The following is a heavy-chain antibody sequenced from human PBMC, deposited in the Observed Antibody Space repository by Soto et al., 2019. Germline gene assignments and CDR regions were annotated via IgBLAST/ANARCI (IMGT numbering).Heavy chain of an antibody. V-gene: IGHV1-69*06. CDR2: IIPIFGTA. Sequence: QVQLVQSGAGLKKPGPSGKFSGRASEGTFSSYAISWLRQAPGQGLGWLGGIIPIFGTANYAQKFQGRVTITADKSTSTAYMELSSLRSEDTAVYYCARDHFRSIAARFGMDVWGQGTTVTVSS. CDR1: EGTFSSYA. CDR3: ARDHFRSIAARFGMDV. D-gene: IGHD6-6*01. J-gene: IGHJ6*02.